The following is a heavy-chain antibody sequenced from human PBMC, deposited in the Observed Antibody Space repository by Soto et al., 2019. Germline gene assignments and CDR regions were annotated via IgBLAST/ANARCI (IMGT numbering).Heavy chain of an antibody. D-gene: IGHD5-18*01. CDR2: ISYDGSNK. CDR1: GFTFSSYG. CDR3: ARGYGYAY. V-gene: IGHV3-30*03. Sequence: QVQLVESGGGVVQPGRSLRLSCAASGFTFSSYGMHWVRQAPGKGLEWVAVISYDGSNKYYADSVKGRFTISRDNSKNTLYLQMNSLRAEDTAVYYCARGYGYAYWGQGTLVTVSS. J-gene: IGHJ4*02.